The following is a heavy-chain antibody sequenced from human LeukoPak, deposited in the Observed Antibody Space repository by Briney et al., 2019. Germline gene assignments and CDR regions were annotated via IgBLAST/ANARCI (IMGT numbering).Heavy chain of an antibody. CDR1: GFTFSSYS. CDR2: ISSSSSYI. D-gene: IGHD3-10*01. CDR3: ARGSGELPNAY. Sequence: GGSLRLSCAASGFTFSSYSMNWVRQAPGQGLEWVSSISSSSSYIYYADSVKGRFTISRDNAKNSLYLQMNSLRAEDTAVYYCARGSGELPNAYWGQGALVTVSS. J-gene: IGHJ4*02. V-gene: IGHV3-21*01.